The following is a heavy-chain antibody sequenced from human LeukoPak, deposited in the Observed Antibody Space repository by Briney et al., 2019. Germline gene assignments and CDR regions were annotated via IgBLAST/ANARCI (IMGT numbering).Heavy chain of an antibody. Sequence: GGSLRLSCAASGFTVSTTYMSWVRPAPGKGLEWVSIIYTGGSTYYAHSVKGRFTISRDNSKNTVYLQMSSLRVEDTAVYYCARDRSCTGGSCYMDVWGRGTTVTVSS. CDR2: IYTGGST. CDR1: GFTVSTTY. CDR3: ARDRSCTGGSCYMDV. J-gene: IGHJ6*03. V-gene: IGHV3-53*01. D-gene: IGHD2-15*01.